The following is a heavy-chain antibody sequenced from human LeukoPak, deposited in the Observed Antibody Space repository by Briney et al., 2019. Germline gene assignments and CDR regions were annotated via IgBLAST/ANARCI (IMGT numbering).Heavy chain of an antibody. V-gene: IGHV3-13*01. Sequence: GGSLRLSCEASGFTFNTYDLHWVRQDIGKGLECISNINAAGHTFYSGSVTGRFTISRENARNSLYLQMNNVRVGDTAVYYCARTSKVTSAMDIWGQGTVVIVSS. J-gene: IGHJ3*02. CDR1: GFTFNTYD. D-gene: IGHD4-23*01. CDR2: INAAGHT. CDR3: ARTSKVTSAMDI.